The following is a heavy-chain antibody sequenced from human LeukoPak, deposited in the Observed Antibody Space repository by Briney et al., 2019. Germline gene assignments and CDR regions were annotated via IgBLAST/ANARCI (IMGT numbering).Heavy chain of an antibody. V-gene: IGHV1-18*01. Sequence: ASVKVSCKASGYTFTSYGISWVRQAPGQGLEWMGWISAYNGNTNYAQKFQGRVTMTRDTSISTAYMELSRLRSDDTAVYYCASWRWGSGSYYKDYWGQGTLVTVSS. CDR2: ISAYNGNT. CDR3: ASWRWGSGSYYKDY. J-gene: IGHJ4*02. D-gene: IGHD3-10*01. CDR1: GYTFTSYG.